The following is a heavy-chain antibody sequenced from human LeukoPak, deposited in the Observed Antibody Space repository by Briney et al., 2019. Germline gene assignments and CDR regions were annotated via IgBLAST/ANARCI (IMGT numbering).Heavy chain of an antibody. V-gene: IGHV3-23*01. D-gene: IGHD6-19*01. CDR3: AKLIAVAGTDDY. Sequence: GGSLRLSCAASGFTFSSNAMSWVRQAPGKGLEWVSAISDSGGSTYYADSVKGRFTISRDNSKNTLYLQMNSLRAEDTAVYYCAKLIAVAGTDDYWGQGTLVTVSS. CDR2: ISDSGGST. J-gene: IGHJ4*02. CDR1: GFTFSSNA.